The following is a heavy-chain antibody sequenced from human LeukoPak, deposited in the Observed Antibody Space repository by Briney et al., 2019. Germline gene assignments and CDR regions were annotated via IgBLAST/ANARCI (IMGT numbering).Heavy chain of an antibody. D-gene: IGHD4-23*01. J-gene: IGHJ4*02. Sequence: ASVKVSCKTSGYTFTSYGISWVRQAPGQGLEWMGWISAYNGNTNYAQKLQGRVTMTRDTSISTAYMELSGLRSDDTAVYYCARATVITPPDYWGQGTLVTVSS. CDR3: ARATVITPPDY. CDR2: ISAYNGNT. V-gene: IGHV1-18*01. CDR1: GYTFTSYG.